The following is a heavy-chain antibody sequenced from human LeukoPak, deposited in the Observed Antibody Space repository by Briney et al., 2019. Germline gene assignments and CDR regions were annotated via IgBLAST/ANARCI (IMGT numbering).Heavy chain of an antibody. D-gene: IGHD6-19*01. CDR2: ISSSGSTI. J-gene: IGHJ4*02. Sequence: WGSLRLSCAASGFTFSSYEMNWVRQAPGKGLEWVSYISSSGSTIYYADSVKGRFTISRDNSKNTLYLQMNSLRAEDTAVYYCAKDSGSGWYVGYFDYWGQGTLVTVSS. CDR3: AKDSGSGWYVGYFDY. V-gene: IGHV3-48*03. CDR1: GFTFSSYE.